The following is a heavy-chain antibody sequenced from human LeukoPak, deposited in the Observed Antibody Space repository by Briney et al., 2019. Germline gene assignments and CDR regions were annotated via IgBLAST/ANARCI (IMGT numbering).Heavy chain of an antibody. CDR1: GGSISSGGYY. Sequence: SPSETLSLTCTVSGGSISSGGYYWSWIRQHPGKGLEWIGYIYYSGSTYYNPSLKSRVTISVDTSKNQFSLKLSPVTAADTAGYYCARSSGPGWLVQTGGGFDYWGQGTLVTVSS. CDR2: IYYSGST. CDR3: ARSSGPGWLVQTGGGFDY. V-gene: IGHV4-31*03. D-gene: IGHD6-19*01. J-gene: IGHJ4*02.